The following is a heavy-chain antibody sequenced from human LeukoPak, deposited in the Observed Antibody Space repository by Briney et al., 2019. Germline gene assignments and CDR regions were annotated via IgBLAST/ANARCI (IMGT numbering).Heavy chain of an antibody. D-gene: IGHD3-22*01. V-gene: IGHV3-23*01. CDR3: AYYDSSGYYSRFDY. J-gene: IGHJ4*02. CDR1: GFTFSSYS. Sequence: PGGSLRLSCAASGFTFSSYSMNWVRQAPGKGLEWVSAISGSGDSTYYADSVKGRFTISRDNSKNTLYLQMNSLRAEDTAVYYCAYYDSSGYYSRFDYWGQGTLVTVSS. CDR2: ISGSGDST.